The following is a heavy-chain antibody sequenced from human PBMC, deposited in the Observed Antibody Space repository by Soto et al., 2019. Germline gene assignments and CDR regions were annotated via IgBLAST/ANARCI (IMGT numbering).Heavy chain of an antibody. Sequence: PGGSLRLSCVASGFTFNDYFMNWVRQAPGKGLEWISSIGGSGTYIDYADSVKGRFVISRDNAKNSVYLQMYSLRADDTAVYYCARAPLVRGFIINPSGPWGQGTLVTVSS. V-gene: IGHV3-21*01. CDR1: GFTFNDYF. J-gene: IGHJ5*02. CDR3: ARAPLVRGFIINPSGP. CDR2: IGGSGTYI. D-gene: IGHD3-10*01.